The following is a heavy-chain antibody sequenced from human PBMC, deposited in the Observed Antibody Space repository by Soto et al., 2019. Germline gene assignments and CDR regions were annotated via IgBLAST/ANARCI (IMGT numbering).Heavy chain of an antibody. CDR3: ARQGILGIVVVPAAIDY. V-gene: IGHV4-39*01. J-gene: IGHJ4*02. CDR2: IYYSGST. Sequence: SETLSLTCTVSGGSISSSSYYWGWIRQPPGKGLEWIGSIYYSGSTYYNPSLKSRVTISVDTSKNQFSLKLSSVTAADTAVYYCARQGILGIVVVPAAIDYWGQGTLVTVSS. D-gene: IGHD2-2*01. CDR1: GGSISSSSYY.